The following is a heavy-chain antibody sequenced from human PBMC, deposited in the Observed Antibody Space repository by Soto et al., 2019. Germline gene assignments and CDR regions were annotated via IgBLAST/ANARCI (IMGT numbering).Heavy chain of an antibody. Sequence: GGSLRLACAASGFTVSRNYMSWVRQAPGKGLEWVSVIYSGGSTYYADSVKGRFTISRHNSKNTLYLQMNSLRAEDTAVYYCAGKIGYCSSTSCPHAFDIWGQGTMVTVSS. CDR2: IYSGGST. CDR1: GFTVSRNY. D-gene: IGHD2-2*01. CDR3: AGKIGYCSSTSCPHAFDI. V-gene: IGHV3-53*04. J-gene: IGHJ3*02.